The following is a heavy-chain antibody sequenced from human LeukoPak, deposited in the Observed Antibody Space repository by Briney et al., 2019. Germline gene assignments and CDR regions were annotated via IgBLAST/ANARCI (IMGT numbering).Heavy chain of an antibody. Sequence: SSQTLSLTCTVSGGSISSGDYYWSWIHQPPGKGLEWIGYIYYSGSTYYNPSLKSRVTISVDTSKNQFSLKLSSVTAADTAVYYCARGGKYSSSSHFDYWGQGTLVTVSS. D-gene: IGHD6-6*01. CDR1: GGSISSGDYY. CDR3: ARGGKYSSSSHFDY. J-gene: IGHJ4*02. V-gene: IGHV4-30-4*01. CDR2: IYYSGST.